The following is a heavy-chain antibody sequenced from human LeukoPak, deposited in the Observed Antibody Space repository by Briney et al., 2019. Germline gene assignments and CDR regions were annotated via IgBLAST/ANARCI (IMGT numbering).Heavy chain of an antibody. V-gene: IGHV5-51*01. Sequence: GASLQTSCTGSGYSFTSYWIGWVRQLPGKGLGWMGIIYPGDSDTRYSPSFQGQATISADKSISTAYLQWSSLKASDTAMYYCARHSSSGWRRAGYYYMDVWGKGTTVTISS. J-gene: IGHJ6*03. D-gene: IGHD6-19*01. CDR3: ARHSSSGWRRAGYYYMDV. CDR1: GYSFTSYW. CDR2: IYPGDSDT.